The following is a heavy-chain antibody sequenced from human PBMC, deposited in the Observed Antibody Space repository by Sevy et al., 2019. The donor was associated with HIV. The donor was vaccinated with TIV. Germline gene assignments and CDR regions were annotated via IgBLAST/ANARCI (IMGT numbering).Heavy chain of an antibody. Sequence: GSLRLSCAASGFTFSKYSMSWVRQPPGKGLEWVSTLSFGCGEINYADSVKGWFTISRDNSKSSVYLQMNNLRTEDTAVYYCAREGCTKPHDYWGQGTLVTVSS. CDR3: AREGCTKPHDY. D-gene: IGHD2-8*01. CDR2: LSFGCGEI. V-gene: IGHV3-23*01. J-gene: IGHJ4*02. CDR1: GFTFSKYS.